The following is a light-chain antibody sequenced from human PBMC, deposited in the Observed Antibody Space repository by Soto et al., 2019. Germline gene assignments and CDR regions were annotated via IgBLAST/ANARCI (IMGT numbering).Light chain of an antibody. Sequence: DIPMTQSPSTLSASVGDRVTITCRASQSNSSWLAWYQQKPGKAPKLLIYDASSLESGVPSRFSGSGSGTEFTLTISSLQPDDFATYYCQQYNSYPFTFGPGTKVDIK. V-gene: IGKV1-5*01. CDR1: QSNSSW. J-gene: IGKJ3*01. CDR3: QQYNSYPFT. CDR2: DAS.